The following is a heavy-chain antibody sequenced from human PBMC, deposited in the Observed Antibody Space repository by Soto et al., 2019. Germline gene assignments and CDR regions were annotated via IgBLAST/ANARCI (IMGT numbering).Heavy chain of an antibody. J-gene: IGHJ5*02. Sequence: GGSLRLSCAASGFTFSSYAMSWVRQAPGKGLDWVSAISGSGGSTYYADSVKGRFTISRDNSKNTLYLQMNSLRAEDTAVYYCAKDYSRRSTVPLFDPWGQGTLVTVSS. CDR2: ISGSGGST. CDR1: GFTFSSYA. D-gene: IGHD4-17*01. CDR3: AKDYSRRSTVPLFDP. V-gene: IGHV3-23*01.